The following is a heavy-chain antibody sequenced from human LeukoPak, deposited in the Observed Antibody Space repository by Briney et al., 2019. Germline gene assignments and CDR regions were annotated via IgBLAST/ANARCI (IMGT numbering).Heavy chain of an antibody. Sequence: PGGSLRLSCAASEFTFSKFPMGWLRQAPGRGLDGVSAISASGDVTFHADSARGRFTISRDNSKSTLFLQMDDLRVEDTAKFYCAKSLFTSATGTGRAFHMWGQGTMVSVSS. J-gene: IGHJ3*02. CDR2: ISASGDVT. CDR3: AKSLFTSATGTGRAFHM. D-gene: IGHD1-1*01. V-gene: IGHV3-23*01. CDR1: EFTFSKFP.